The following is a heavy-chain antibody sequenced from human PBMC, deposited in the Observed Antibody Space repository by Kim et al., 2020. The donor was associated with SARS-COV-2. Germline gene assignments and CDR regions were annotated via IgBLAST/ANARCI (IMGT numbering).Heavy chain of an antibody. J-gene: IGHJ4*02. CDR3: ARMISSSWGFYFDY. D-gene: IGHD6-13*01. Sequence: YSTSLQTRLTISKDTSKNQVVLTLINMDPLDTATYFCARMISSSWGFYFDYWGQGTLVTVSS. V-gene: IGHV2-70*01.